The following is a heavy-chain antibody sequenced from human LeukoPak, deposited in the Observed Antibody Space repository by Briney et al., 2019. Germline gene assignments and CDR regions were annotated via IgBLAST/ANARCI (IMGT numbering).Heavy chain of an antibody. Sequence: GGSLRLSYAASGLTFSSYSMNWVRQAPGKGLEWVSYISSSSSTIYYADSVKGRFTISRDNSKNTLYLQMNSLRAEDTAVYYCARANVGATPYFDYWGQGTLVTVSS. CDR2: ISSSSSTI. D-gene: IGHD1-26*01. CDR1: GLTFSSYS. J-gene: IGHJ4*02. CDR3: ARANVGATPYFDY. V-gene: IGHV3-48*01.